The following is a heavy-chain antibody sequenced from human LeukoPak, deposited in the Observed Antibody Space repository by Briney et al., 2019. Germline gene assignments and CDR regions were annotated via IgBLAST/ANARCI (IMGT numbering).Heavy chain of an antibody. CDR2: IWYDGSYK. J-gene: IGHJ4*02. Sequence: GRSLRLSCVASGFTFSSYGMQWVRQAPGKGLEWVAVIWYDGSYKHYADSVKGRFDISRDNSKNTLYLQMNSLRAEDTAVYYCSKLGPEKALYSSSFIDYWGQGTLVTVSS. CDR3: SKLGPEKALYSSSFIDY. V-gene: IGHV3-33*03. CDR1: GFTFSSYG. D-gene: IGHD6-13*01.